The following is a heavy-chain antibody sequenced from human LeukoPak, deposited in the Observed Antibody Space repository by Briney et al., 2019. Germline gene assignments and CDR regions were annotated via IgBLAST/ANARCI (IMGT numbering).Heavy chain of an antibody. CDR3: ASDTDTPYYFDY. D-gene: IGHD5-18*01. V-gene: IGHV3-11*04. CDR2: IRGDTTYI. J-gene: IGHJ4*02. Sequence: GGSLRLSCGASGFTFSDYYMSWVRQAPGKGLEWISYIRGDTTYIYYADSVKGRFTISRDNAKNSLYLQMNSLRAEDTAVYYCASDTDTPYYFDYWGQGTLVTVSS. CDR1: GFTFSDYY.